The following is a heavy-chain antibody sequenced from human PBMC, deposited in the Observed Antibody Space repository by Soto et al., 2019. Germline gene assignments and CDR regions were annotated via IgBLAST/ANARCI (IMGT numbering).Heavy chain of an antibody. CDR2: ISSSSSTI. CDR3: ARDVEGYYYMEDWFDP. CDR1: GFTFSSYS. V-gene: IGHV3-48*02. Sequence: GGSLRLSCAASGFTFSSYSMNWVRQAPGKGLEWVSYISSSSSTIYYADSVKGRFTISRDNAKNSLYLQMNSLRDEDTAVYYCARDVEGYYYMEDWFDPWGQGTLVTVSS. D-gene: IGHD3-10*01. J-gene: IGHJ5*02.